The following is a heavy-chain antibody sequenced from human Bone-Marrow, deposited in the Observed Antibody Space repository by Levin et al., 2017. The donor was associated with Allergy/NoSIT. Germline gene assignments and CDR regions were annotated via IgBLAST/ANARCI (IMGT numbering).Heavy chain of an antibody. J-gene: IGHJ3*01. V-gene: IGHV1-24*01. CDR3: ATRGRVLQWLERSYALDF. D-gene: IGHD6-19*01. CDR1: GYPLSELS. CDR2: FDPEDGER. Sequence: ASVKVSCKVSGYPLSELSIHWVRQAPGKGLEWMGRFDPEDGERVYAQKFQGRVTMTEDTSTGTAYMEFSSLGSEDTAVYFCATRGRVLQWLERSYALDFWGQGTLVTVSS.